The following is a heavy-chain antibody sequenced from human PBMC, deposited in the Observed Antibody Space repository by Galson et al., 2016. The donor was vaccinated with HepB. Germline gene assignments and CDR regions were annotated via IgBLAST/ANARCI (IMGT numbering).Heavy chain of an antibody. V-gene: IGHV3-48*02. Sequence: SLRLSCAASGFTFRNYGMNWVRQAPGKGLEWVSYISTSSWSIYYADSVKGQFTISRDNAKDSLYLQMNSLRDEDTAVYYCARAVEDAFDIWGQGTMVTVSS. CDR3: ARAVEDAFDI. D-gene: IGHD2-2*01. J-gene: IGHJ3*02. CDR1: GFTFRNYG. CDR2: ISTSSWSI.